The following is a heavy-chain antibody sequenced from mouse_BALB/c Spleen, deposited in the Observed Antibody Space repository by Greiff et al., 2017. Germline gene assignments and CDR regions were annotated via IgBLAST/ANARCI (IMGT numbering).Heavy chain of an antibody. CDR2: ISYSGST. J-gene: IGHJ2*01. V-gene: IGHV3-2*02. CDR1: GYSITSDYA. D-gene: IGHD4-1*01. Sequence: EVKLQESGPGLVKPSQSLSLTCTVTGYSITSDYAWNWIRQFPGNKLEWMGYISYSGSTSYNPSLKSRISITRDTSKNQFFLQLNSVTTEDTATYYCARGLGRGYWGQGTTLTVSS. CDR3: ARGLGRGY.